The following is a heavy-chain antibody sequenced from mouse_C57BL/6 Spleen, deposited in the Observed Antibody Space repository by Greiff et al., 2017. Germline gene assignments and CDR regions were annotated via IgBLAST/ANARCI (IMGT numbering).Heavy chain of an antibody. J-gene: IGHJ4*01. CDR3: ARRGPIMRGEAMDY. CDR2: ISSGSSTI. V-gene: IGHV5-17*01. Sequence: EVQVVESGGGLVKPGGSLKLSCAASGFTFSDYGMHWVRQAPEKGLEWVAYISSGSSTIYYADTVKGRFTISRDNAKNTLFLQMTSLRSEDTAMYYCARRGPIMRGEAMDYWGQGTSVTVSS. CDR1: GFTFSDYG. D-gene: IGHD1-3*01.